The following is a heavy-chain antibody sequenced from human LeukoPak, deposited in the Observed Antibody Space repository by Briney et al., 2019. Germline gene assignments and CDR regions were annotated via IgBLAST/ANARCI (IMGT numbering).Heavy chain of an antibody. J-gene: IGHJ4*02. V-gene: IGHV3-74*01. Sequence: GGSLRLSCAASGFTFSSYWLHWVRQAPGKGLVWVSRINSDGSTTTYADSVKGRFTISRDNAKNTLYLQMNSLRAEDTAVYYCARVDTMIRGVISRGYYFDYWGQGTLVTVSS. CDR3: ARVDTMIRGVISRGYYFDY. D-gene: IGHD3-10*01. CDR2: INSDGSTT. CDR1: GFTFSSYW.